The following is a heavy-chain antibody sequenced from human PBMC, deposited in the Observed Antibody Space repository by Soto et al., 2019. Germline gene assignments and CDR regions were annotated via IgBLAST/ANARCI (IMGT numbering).Heavy chain of an antibody. CDR2: IYYTGTI. CDR1: GGSISDYY. Sequence: SETLSLTCTVSGGSISDYYWTWIRQPPGKGLEWIGYIYYTGTIHYNPSLKGRVTISIDTSKRQFSLKLTSVTAADTAVYYCARASMTAIAMDVWGQGTTVTVSS. CDR3: ARASMTAIAMDV. J-gene: IGHJ6*02. D-gene: IGHD2-21*02. V-gene: IGHV4-59*01.